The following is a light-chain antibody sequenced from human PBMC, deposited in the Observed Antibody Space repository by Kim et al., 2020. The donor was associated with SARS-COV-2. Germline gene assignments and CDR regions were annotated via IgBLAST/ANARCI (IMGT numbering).Light chain of an antibody. CDR3: LQHNTYPYT. V-gene: IGKV1-17*01. CDR2: AAS. CDR1: QGIGND. J-gene: IGKJ2*01. Sequence: DIQMTQSPSSLSASVGDRVTITCRASQGIGNDLAWYQQKPGKAPKRLIYAASTLISGVPPSFSGSGSGTEFTLTINRVQPDDFATYYCLQHNTYPYTFGQGTKLEIK.